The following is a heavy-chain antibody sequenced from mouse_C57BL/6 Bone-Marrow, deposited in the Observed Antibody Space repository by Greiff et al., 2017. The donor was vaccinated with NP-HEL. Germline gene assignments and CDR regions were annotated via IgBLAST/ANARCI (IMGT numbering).Heavy chain of an antibody. CDR3: ARRSPSTVVATEGYFDV. CDR2: INPNNGGT. Sequence: EVQLQQSGPELVKPGASVKIPCKASGYTFTDYNMDWVKQSHGKSLEWIGDINPNNGGTIYNQKFKGKATLTVDKSSSTAYMELRSLTSEDTAVYYCARRSPSTVVATEGYFDVWGTGTTVTVSS. V-gene: IGHV1-18*01. CDR1: GYTFTDYN. D-gene: IGHD1-1*01. J-gene: IGHJ1*03.